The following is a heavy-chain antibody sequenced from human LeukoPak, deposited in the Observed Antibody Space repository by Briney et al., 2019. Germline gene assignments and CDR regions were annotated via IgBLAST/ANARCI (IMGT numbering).Heavy chain of an antibody. V-gene: IGHV1-69*06. Sequence: ASVKVSCKASGYTFTSYDINWVRQAPGQGLEWMGGIIPIFGTANYAQKFQGRVTITADKSTSTAYMELSSLRSEDTAVYYCARDLYYGSGRETYWGQGTLVTVSS. CDR1: GYTFTSYD. CDR2: IIPIFGTA. CDR3: ARDLYYGSGRETY. D-gene: IGHD3-10*01. J-gene: IGHJ4*02.